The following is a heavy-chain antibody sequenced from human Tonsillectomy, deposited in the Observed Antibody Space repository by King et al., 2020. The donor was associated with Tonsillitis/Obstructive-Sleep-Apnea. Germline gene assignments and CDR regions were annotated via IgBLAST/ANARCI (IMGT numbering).Heavy chain of an antibody. V-gene: IGHV3-48*02. CDR2: ISSSNNTV. CDR3: ARLRYCSRASCYEGFDY. CDR1: GFTFSSYS. D-gene: IGHD2-2*01. J-gene: IGHJ4*02. Sequence: VQLVESGGGLVQPGGSLRLSCAASGFTFSSYSMNWVRQAPGKGLEWVSYISSSNNTVYYADSVKGRFTISRDNAKNSLYLQMNSLRDEETAVYYCARLRYCSRASCYEGFDYWGQGTLVTVSS.